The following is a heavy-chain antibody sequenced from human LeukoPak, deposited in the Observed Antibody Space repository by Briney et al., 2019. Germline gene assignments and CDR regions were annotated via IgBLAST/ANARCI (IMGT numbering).Heavy chain of an antibody. D-gene: IGHD6-13*01. CDR2: ISSSGETT. CDR3: ASNPGWAAAGYFDY. CDR1: GFTFSSYS. Sequence: PGGSLRLSCAASGFTFSSYSMNWVRQAPGKGLEWISYISSSGETTYHADSVKGRFTISRDNAKNSLYLQMNSLRAEDTAVYYCASNPGWAAAGYFDYWGQGTLVTVSS. J-gene: IGHJ4*02. V-gene: IGHV3-48*04.